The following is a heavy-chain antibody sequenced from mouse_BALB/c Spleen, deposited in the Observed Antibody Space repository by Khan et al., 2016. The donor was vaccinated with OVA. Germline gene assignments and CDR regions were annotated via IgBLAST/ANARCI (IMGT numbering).Heavy chain of an antibody. V-gene: IGHV1-69*02. J-gene: IGHJ4*01. Sequence: QVQLQQSGTELVRPGASVKLSCKASGYTFSNYWINWVKQRPGQGLEWIGNIYPSDSYTNYNQNFKDKATLTVDKSSSTAYMQLSGPTSEDSAVYYCSREVRLHYYAMDYWGQGTSVTVSS. CDR2: IYPSDSYT. CDR1: GYTFSNYW. D-gene: IGHD2-14*01. CDR3: SREVRLHYYAMDY.